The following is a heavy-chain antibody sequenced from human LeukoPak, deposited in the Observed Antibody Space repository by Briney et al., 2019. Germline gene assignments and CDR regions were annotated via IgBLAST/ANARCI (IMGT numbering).Heavy chain of an antibody. J-gene: IGHJ6*02. CDR3: ARDLHSYGYGGYYYYGMDV. D-gene: IGHD5-18*01. CDR1: GGSISSGGYY. Sequence: SQTLSLTCTVSGGSISSGGYYWGWIRQHPGKGLEWIGYIYYSGSTYYNPSLKSRVTISVDTSKNQFSLKLSSVTAADTAVYYCARDLHSYGYGGYYYYGMDVWGQGTTVTVSS. V-gene: IGHV4-31*03. CDR2: IYYSGST.